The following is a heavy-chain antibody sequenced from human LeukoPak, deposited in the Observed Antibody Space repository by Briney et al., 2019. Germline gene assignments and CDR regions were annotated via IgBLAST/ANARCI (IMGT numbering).Heavy chain of an antibody. Sequence: GGSLRLSCAASGFTFSNYAMSWVRQAPGKGLEWVSSISDSGDSTSYADSVKGRCATSRDNTKSTLYLQMNSLRADDTAVYYCAKDTVLVPAGWFDPWGQGTLVTVSS. D-gene: IGHD2-2*01. CDR1: GFTFSNYA. CDR2: ISDSGDST. J-gene: IGHJ5*02. CDR3: AKDTVLVPAGWFDP. V-gene: IGHV3-23*01.